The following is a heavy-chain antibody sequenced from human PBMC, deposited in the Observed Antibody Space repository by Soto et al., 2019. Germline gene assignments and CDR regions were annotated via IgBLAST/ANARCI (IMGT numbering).Heavy chain of an antibody. D-gene: IGHD3-10*01. CDR2: STGDGTNT. V-gene: IGHV3-74*01. J-gene: IGHJ5*02. CDR1: GFTFSSYW. Sequence: GGSLRLSCAASGFTFSSYWMHWVRQAPGKGLLWVSRSTGDGTNTIYADSVKGRFTISRDNAKNTVYLQMNSLRPEDTAVYYCARDNQKGRFDPWGQGTLVTVSS. CDR3: ARDNQKGRFDP.